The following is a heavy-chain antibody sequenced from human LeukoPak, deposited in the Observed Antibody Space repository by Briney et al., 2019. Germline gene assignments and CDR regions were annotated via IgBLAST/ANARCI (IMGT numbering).Heavy chain of an antibody. D-gene: IGHD3-9*01. CDR2: IYYSGST. V-gene: IGHV4-30-4*01. J-gene: IGHJ5*02. CDR1: GGSISSGDYY. Sequence: SQTLSLTCTVSGGSISSGDYYWSWIRQPPGKGLEWIGYIYYSGSTYYNPSLKSRVTISVGTSKNQFSLKLSSVTAADTAVYYCARDLPTLTSHWFDPWGQGTLVTVSS. CDR3: ARDLPTLTSHWFDP.